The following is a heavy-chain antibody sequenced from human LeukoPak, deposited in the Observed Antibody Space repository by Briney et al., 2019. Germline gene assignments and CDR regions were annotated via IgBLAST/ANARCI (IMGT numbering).Heavy chain of an antibody. CDR3: AKAGVRYFDSSGLYAFDF. Sequence: PSETLSLTCAVSGGSISSTSYYWAWIRQPPGKGLEWIGTIYYSGSTYHNPSLKSRVTLSVDTSRNQFSPRLSSVDAADTAVYYCAKAGVRYFDSSGLYAFDFWGQGATVTVSS. J-gene: IGHJ3*01. CDR2: IYYSGST. V-gene: IGHV4-39*01. D-gene: IGHD3-22*01. CDR1: GGSISSTSYY.